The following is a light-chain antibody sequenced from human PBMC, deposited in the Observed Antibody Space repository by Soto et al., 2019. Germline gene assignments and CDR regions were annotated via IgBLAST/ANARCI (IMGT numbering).Light chain of an antibody. CDR2: DAS. V-gene: IGKV3-11*01. CDR3: QQRSNWPLT. J-gene: IGKJ3*01. Sequence: DMVLTQSPATLSLSPGERATLSCRASQSVSSYLVWFQQKPGQAPRLLIYDASTRATGIPARFSGSGSGTDFTLTISSLEPEDFAVYYCQQRSNWPLTFGPGTKVDIK. CDR1: QSVSSY.